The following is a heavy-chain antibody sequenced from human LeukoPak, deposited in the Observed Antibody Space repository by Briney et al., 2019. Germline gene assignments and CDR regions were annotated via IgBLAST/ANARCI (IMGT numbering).Heavy chain of an antibody. CDR1: GGSFSGYY. CDR3: ARPRFSGSYGLPRY. CDR2: INHSGST. V-gene: IGHV4-34*01. D-gene: IGHD1-26*01. J-gene: IGHJ4*02. Sequence: SETLSLTCAVYGGSFSGYYWSWIRQPPGKGLEWIGEINHSGSTNYNPSLKSRVTISVDTSKNQFSLKLSSVTAADTAVYYCARPRFSGSYGLPRYWGQGTLVTVSS.